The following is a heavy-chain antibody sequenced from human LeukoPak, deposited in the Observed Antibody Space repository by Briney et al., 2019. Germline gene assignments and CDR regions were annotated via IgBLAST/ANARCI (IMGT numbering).Heavy chain of an antibody. J-gene: IGHJ4*02. CDR2: MRSDGSTK. V-gene: IGHV3-30*02. D-gene: IGHD3-22*01. CDR3: AKGYDSSGYYLDH. Sequence: TGGSLRLSCAASGFTFSSYGMHWVRQAPGKGLEWVAYMRSDGSTKYYADSVKGRFTISRDNSKNTLYLQMNSLRPEDTAVYYCAKGYDSSGYYLDHWGQGTLVTVSS. CDR1: GFTFSSYG.